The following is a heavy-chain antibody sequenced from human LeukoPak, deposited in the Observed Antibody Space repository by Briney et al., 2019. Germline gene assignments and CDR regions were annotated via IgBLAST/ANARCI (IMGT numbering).Heavy chain of an antibody. CDR3: AREDDYYDSSGYPV. CDR2: ISSSSSTM. CDR1: GFTFSRYS. D-gene: IGHD3-22*01. V-gene: IGHV3-48*04. Sequence: PGGSLRPSCAASGFTFSRYSMSWVRQAPGKGLEWVSYISSSSSTMYYADSVKGRLTISRDNAKNSLYLQMNSLRAEDTAVYYCAREDDYYDSSGYPVWGQGTLVTVSS. J-gene: IGHJ4*02.